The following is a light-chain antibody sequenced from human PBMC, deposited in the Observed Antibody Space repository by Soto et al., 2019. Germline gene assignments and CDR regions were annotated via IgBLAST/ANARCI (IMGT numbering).Light chain of an antibody. J-gene: IGKJ1*01. CDR1: QSVRSTY. CDR2: DAS. CDR3: HQYGTSPAT. V-gene: IGKV3-20*01. Sequence: EIVLTQSPCTLSLSPGERATLSCRASQSVRSTYVAWYQQKPGQAPRLLIFDASSRATGIPDRFSGSGSGTDFTLTISRLEPEDFAVYYCHQYGTSPATFGQGTKVEIK.